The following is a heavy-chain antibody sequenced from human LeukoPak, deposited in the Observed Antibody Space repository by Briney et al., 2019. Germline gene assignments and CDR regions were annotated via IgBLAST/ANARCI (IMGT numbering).Heavy chain of an antibody. D-gene: IGHD7-27*01. CDR3: TTNLRLAGTFDI. CDR1: GFTFSNAW. J-gene: IGHJ3*02. V-gene: IGHV3-15*01. Sequence: GGSLRLSCAASGFTFSNAWMSWVRQAPGKGLEWVGRIKSNTDGGTTDYAAPVKGRFTISRDDSKNTLYLQMNSLKTEDTAVYYCTTNLRLAGTFDIWGQGTMVTVSS. CDR2: IKSNTDGGTT.